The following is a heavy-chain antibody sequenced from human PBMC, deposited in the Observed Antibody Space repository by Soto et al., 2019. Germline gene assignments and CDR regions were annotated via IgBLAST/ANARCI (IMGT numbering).Heavy chain of an antibody. D-gene: IGHD1-1*01. Sequence: QVQLVESGGGVVQPGRSLRLSCAASGFTFSSYAMHWVREAPGKGLEWVAVISYDGSNKYYADSVKGRFTISRDNSKNTLYLQMNSLRAEDTAVYYCARVAVEIATILVFDYWGQETLLTVSS. CDR2: ISYDGSNK. CDR1: GFTFSSYA. V-gene: IGHV3-30-3*01. J-gene: IGHJ4*02. CDR3: ARVAVEIATILVFDY.